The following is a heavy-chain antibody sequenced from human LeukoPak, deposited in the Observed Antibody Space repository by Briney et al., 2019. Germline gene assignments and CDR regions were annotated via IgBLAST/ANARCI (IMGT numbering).Heavy chain of an antibody. CDR2: INWNGGST. J-gene: IGHJ4*02. Sequence: GGSLRLSCAASGFTFDDYGMSWVRQAPGKGLEWVSGINWNGGSTGYADSVKGRFTISRDNSKNTLYLQMNSLRAEDTAVYYCAKDHYDFWSGYSPQYYFDYWGQGTLVTVSS. CDR1: GFTFDDYG. CDR3: AKDHYDFWSGYSPQYYFDY. D-gene: IGHD3-3*01. V-gene: IGHV3-20*04.